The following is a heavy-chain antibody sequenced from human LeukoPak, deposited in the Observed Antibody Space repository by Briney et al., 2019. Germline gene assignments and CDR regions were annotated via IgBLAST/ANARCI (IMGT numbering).Heavy chain of an antibody. CDR1: GGSISTYY. D-gene: IGHD1-26*01. V-gene: IGHV4-59*08. CDR3: ARLEWELNFDY. J-gene: IGHJ4*02. Sequence: SETLSLTCTISGGSISTYYWSWIRQPPGKGLEWIGYIYYSGSTNYNPSLMSRLTISVDTSKNQFSLKLSSVTAADTAVYYCARLEWELNFDYWGQGTLVTVSS. CDR2: IYYSGST.